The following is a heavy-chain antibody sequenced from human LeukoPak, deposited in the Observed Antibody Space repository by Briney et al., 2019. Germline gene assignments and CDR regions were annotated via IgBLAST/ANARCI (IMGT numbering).Heavy chain of an antibody. CDR2: TYYRSKWYN. CDR1: GDSVSSNSAA. J-gene: IGHJ4*02. CDR3: ARMARYCSSTSCPYFDY. D-gene: IGHD2-2*01. Sequence: SQTLSLTCAISGDSVSSNSAAWNWIRQSPSRGLEWLGRTYYRSKWYNDYAVSVKSRITINPDTSKNQFSLQLNSVTPEDTAVYYCARMARYCSSTSCPYFDYWGQGTLATVSS. V-gene: IGHV6-1*01.